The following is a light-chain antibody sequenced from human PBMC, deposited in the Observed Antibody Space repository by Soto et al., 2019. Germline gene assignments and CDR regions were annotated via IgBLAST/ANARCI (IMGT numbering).Light chain of an antibody. J-gene: IGLJ1*01. CDR1: SSDVGGYNY. CDR3: SSYTSSSFVV. Sequence: QSALTQPASVSGSPGQSITISCTGTSSDVGGYNYVSWYQQHPGKAPKLMIYDVSNRPSGVSNRFSGSKSGNTASLTISGLQAEDEADYYCSSYTSSSFVVFGTGTQLTVL. V-gene: IGLV2-14*01. CDR2: DVS.